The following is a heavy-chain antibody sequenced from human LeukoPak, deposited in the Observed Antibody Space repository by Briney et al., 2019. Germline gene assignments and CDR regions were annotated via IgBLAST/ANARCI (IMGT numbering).Heavy chain of an antibody. CDR1: GGSISSGSYY. D-gene: IGHD6-13*01. V-gene: IGHV4-61*02. Sequence: PSQTLSLTCTVSGGSISSGSYYWSWIRQPAGKGLEWIGRIYTSGSTNYNPSLKSRVTISVDTSKNQFSLKLSSVTAADTGVYYCARVGSSSWYNYYYYYMDVWGKGTTVTLSS. CDR2: IYTSGST. J-gene: IGHJ6*03. CDR3: ARVGSSSWYNYYYYYMDV.